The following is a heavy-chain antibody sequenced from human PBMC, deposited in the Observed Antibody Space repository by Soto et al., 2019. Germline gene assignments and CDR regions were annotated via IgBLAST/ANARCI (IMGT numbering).Heavy chain of an antibody. CDR3: ARYYDILTGYPN. J-gene: IGHJ4*02. CDR1: GGSFSGYY. CDR2: INPSGST. D-gene: IGHD3-9*01. Sequence: PSETLSLTCAVYGGSFSGYYWSWIRQPPGKGLEWIGEINPSGSTNYNPSLKSRVTISVDTSKNQFSLKLSSVTAADTAVYYCARYYDILTGYPNWGQGTLVTVSS. V-gene: IGHV4-34*01.